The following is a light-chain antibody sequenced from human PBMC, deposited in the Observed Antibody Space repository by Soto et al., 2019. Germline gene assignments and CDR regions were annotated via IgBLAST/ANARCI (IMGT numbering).Light chain of an antibody. J-gene: IGLJ2*01. Sequence: QSVLSQPPSASGTPGQRVTISCSGSSSNIAINYVFWYQQFPGTAPKLLIYRNNERPSGVPDRFSGSKSGTSASLAISDLRAEDEADYHCAAWDDSLSGVVFGGGTKLTVL. V-gene: IGLV1-47*01. CDR3: AAWDDSLSGVV. CDR2: RNN. CDR1: SSNIAINY.